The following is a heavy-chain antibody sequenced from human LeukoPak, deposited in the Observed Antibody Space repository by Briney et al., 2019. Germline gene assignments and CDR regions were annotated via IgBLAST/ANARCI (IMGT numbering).Heavy chain of an antibody. CDR2: INHSGST. Sequence: PSETLSLTCAVYGGSFSGYYWSWIRQPPGRGLEWIGEINHSGSTNYNPSLKSRVTISVDTSKNQFSLKLSSVTAADTAVYYCARVPLQHLDYWGQGTLVTVSS. J-gene: IGHJ4*02. CDR3: ARVPLQHLDY. V-gene: IGHV4-34*01. CDR1: GGSFSGYY. D-gene: IGHD4-11*01.